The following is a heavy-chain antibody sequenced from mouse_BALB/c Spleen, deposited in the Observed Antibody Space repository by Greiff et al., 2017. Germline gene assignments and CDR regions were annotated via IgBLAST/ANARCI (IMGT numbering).Heavy chain of an antibody. CDR2: ISSGSSTI. J-gene: IGHJ2*01. Sequence: EVKLMESGGGLVQPGGSRKLSCAASGFTFSSFGMHWVRQAPEKGLEWVAYISSGSSTIYYADTVKGRFTISRDNPKNTLFLQMTSLRSEDTAMYYCAREGGYWGQGTTLTVSS. V-gene: IGHV5-17*02. CDR3: AREGGY. CDR1: GFTFSSFG.